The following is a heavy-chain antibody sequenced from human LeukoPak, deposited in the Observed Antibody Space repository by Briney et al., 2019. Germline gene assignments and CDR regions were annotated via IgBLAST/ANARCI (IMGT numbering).Heavy chain of an antibody. J-gene: IGHJ6*02. Sequence: SETLSLTCTVSGGSISSYYWSWIRQPPGKGLEWIGYIYYSGSTNYNPSLKSRVTISVDTSKNQFSLKLSSVTAADTAVYYCARQLSSITIFGVVHYGMDVWGQGTTVTVSS. V-gene: IGHV4-59*08. D-gene: IGHD3-3*01. CDR1: GGSISSYY. CDR3: ARQLSSITIFGVVHYGMDV. CDR2: IYYSGST.